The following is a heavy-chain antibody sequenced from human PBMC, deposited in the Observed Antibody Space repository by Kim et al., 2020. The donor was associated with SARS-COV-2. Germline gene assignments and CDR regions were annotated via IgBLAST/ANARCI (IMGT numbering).Heavy chain of an antibody. CDR2: ISGSGGST. J-gene: IGHJ4*02. V-gene: IGHV3-23*01. Sequence: GGSLRLSCAASGFTFSSYAMSWVRQAPGKGLEWVSAISGSGGSTYYADSVKGRFTISRDNSKNTLYLQMNSMRAEDTAVYYCAKDGVRGVITRNKGDYWGQGTLVTVSS. CDR1: GFTFSSYA. CDR3: AKDGVRGVITRNKGDY. D-gene: IGHD3-10*01.